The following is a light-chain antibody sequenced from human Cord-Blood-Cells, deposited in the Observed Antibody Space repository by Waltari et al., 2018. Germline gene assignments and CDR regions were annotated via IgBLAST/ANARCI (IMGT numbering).Light chain of an antibody. Sequence: EIVMTQSPATLSVSPGERATLSCRASQSVSSNLAWYQQKPGQAPRLLIYGASTRATGIPARFSGSGSRTEFTLTISRLQSEDFAVYYCQQYNNWPPFTFGPGTKVDIK. CDR1: QSVSSN. CDR2: GAS. J-gene: IGKJ3*01. CDR3: QQYNNWPPFT. V-gene: IGKV3-15*01.